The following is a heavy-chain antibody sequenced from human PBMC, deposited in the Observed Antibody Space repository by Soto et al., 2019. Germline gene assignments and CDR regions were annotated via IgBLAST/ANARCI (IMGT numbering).Heavy chain of an antibody. V-gene: IGHV3-23*01. CDR3: AKGSASGSPYYFDF. CDR2: ITGNGGDT. CDR1: GFTFRNYA. J-gene: IGHJ4*02. Sequence: DVQLLESGGGLVQPGGSLRLSCAGSGFTFRNYAMSWVRLTPGKGLEWVSAITGNGGDTFHADSVKGRFTSSRDNSKNTLYPQMNSLRAEDTAVYYCAKGSASGSPYYFDFWGQGTLVTVSS. D-gene: IGHD6-25*01.